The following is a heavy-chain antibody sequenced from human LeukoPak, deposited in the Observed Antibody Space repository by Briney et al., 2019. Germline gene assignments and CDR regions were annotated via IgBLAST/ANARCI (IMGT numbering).Heavy chain of an antibody. J-gene: IGHJ4*02. D-gene: IGHD3-10*01. Sequence: ASVKVSCKASGYTFTSYDINWVRQATGQGLEGMGWMNPNSGNTGYAQKFQGRVTMTRNTSISTAYMELSSLRSEDTAVYYCARVLYYYGSGSHPYFDYWGQGTLVTVSS. CDR1: GYTFTSYD. CDR2: MNPNSGNT. V-gene: IGHV1-8*01. CDR3: ARVLYYYGSGSHPYFDY.